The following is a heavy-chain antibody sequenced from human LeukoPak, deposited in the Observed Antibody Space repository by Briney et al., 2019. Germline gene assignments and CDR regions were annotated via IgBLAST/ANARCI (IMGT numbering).Heavy chain of an antibody. Sequence: SETLSLTCTVSGGSISSYYWSWIRQPPGKGLEWIGYIYYSGSTNYNPSLKSRVTMSVDTSKNQFSLKLSSVTAADTAVYYCARAYNDYVWGSYRYEMYYFDYWGQGTLVTVSS. CDR1: GGSISSYY. D-gene: IGHD3-16*02. CDR3: ARAYNDYVWGSYRYEMYYFDY. V-gene: IGHV4-59*01. J-gene: IGHJ4*02. CDR2: IYYSGST.